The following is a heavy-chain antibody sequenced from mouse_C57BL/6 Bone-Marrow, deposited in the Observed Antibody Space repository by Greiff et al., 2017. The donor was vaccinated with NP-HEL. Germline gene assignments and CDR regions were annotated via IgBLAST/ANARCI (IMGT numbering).Heavy chain of an antibody. D-gene: IGHD2-1*01. V-gene: IGHV1-15*01. Sequence: QVQLKQSGAELVRPGASVTLSCKASGYTFTDYEMHWVKQTPVNGLEWIGAIDPETGGTAYNQKFKGKAILTADKSSSTAYMELRSLTSEDSAVYYCTKEGYGKGFAYWGQGTLVTVSA. CDR2: IDPETGGT. J-gene: IGHJ3*01. CDR1: GYTFTDYE. CDR3: TKEGYGKGFAY.